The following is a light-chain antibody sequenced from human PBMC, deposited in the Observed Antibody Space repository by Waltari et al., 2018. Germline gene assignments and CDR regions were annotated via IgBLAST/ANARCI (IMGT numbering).Light chain of an antibody. Sequence: VLTQSPGTLSLSPGERATLSCRASQSISKYLVWYQQRPGHAPRLLIYAGSTRAAGSPDRFSGSGYGTDFTLTISRLEPEDFAMYYCQNHERLPATFGQGTKVEFK. V-gene: IGKV3-20*01. CDR2: AGS. CDR1: QSISKY. J-gene: IGKJ1*01. CDR3: QNHERLPAT.